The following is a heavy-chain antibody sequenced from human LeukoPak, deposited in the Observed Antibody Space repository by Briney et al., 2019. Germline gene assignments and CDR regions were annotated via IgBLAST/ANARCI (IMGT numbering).Heavy chain of an antibody. CDR3: VRALLDAFYYDFDS. Sequence: MPSETLSLTCTVFGYFINTGYYWGWIRQPPGKGLEWIGTIYHSGSTYLNPSLKSQTTLSVDTPTNQFSLKLSSVTAAETAVYYCVRALLDAFYYDFDSWGQGTLVTVSS. CDR1: GYFINTGYY. CDR2: IYHSGST. J-gene: IGHJ4*02. D-gene: IGHD3-22*01. V-gene: IGHV4-38-2*02.